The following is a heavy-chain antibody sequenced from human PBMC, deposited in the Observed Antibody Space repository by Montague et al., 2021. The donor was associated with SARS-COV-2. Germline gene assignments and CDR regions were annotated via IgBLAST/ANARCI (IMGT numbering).Heavy chain of an antibody. V-gene: IGHV4-39*01. J-gene: IGHJ4*02. CDR2: IFYSGST. CDR1: GGSISSSSYY. CDR3: ASMLRAQVYYFDY. Sequence: SETLSLTCTVSGGSISSSSYYWGWIRQPPGKGLEWIGSIFYSGSTDYNPSLKSRVTISVDTSKNQFSLKLSSVTAADTAVYYCASMLRAQVYYFDYWGQGTLVTVSS. D-gene: IGHD3-10*01.